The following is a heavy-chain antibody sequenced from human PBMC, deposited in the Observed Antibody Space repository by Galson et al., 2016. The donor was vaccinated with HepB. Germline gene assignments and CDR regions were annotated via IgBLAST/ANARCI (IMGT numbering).Heavy chain of an antibody. CDR2: SYYGGST. Sequence: ETLSLTCTVSGGSIITYYWTWIRQSPGKGLEWIGYSYYGGSTNYNPSLKSRVSISIDTSKKQFSLRLTSVTAADTAIYYCASTSGWAREPYFYGLDVWGQGTTVTVYS. CDR3: ASTSGWAREPYFYGLDV. V-gene: IGHV4-59*08. J-gene: IGHJ6*02. CDR1: GGSIITYY. D-gene: IGHD6-19*01.